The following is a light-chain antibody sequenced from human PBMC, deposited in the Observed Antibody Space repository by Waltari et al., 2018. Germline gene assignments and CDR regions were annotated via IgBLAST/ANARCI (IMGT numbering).Light chain of an antibody. CDR1: QSVGRS. CDR3: QHYVRLPVT. J-gene: IGKJ1*01. CDR2: GAS. V-gene: IGKV3-20*01. Sequence: EIVLTQSPGTLSLSPGERATLSCWASQSVGRSLAWYQQKRGQAPRLLIYGASTRATGVPDRISGSGSGTDFSLTISRREPEDFAVYYCQHYVRLPVTFGQGTKVEI.